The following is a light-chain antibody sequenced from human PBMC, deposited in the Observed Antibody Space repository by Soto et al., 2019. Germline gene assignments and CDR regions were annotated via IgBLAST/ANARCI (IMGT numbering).Light chain of an antibody. J-gene: IGKJ1*01. CDR1: QSVSNNY. CDR3: QQYGSSGT. Sequence: EIVLTQSPGTLSLSPWEIATLSFRASQSVSNNYLAWYQQKPGQAPRLLIYGASNRATGIPDRFSGSGSGTDFTLTISRLETEDFAVYYCQQYGSSGTFGQGTKVDI. V-gene: IGKV3-20*01. CDR2: GAS.